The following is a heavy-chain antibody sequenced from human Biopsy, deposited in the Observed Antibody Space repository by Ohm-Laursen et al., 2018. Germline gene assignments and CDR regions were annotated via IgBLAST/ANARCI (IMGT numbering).Heavy chain of an antibody. CDR2: VHYTGST. J-gene: IGHJ2*01. D-gene: IGHD3-22*01. V-gene: IGHV4-59*01. Sequence: SDTLSLTCNVSGGAINNYYWSWIRQSPGEGLEWIGYVHYTGSTGYNPSLQSRVTISVDTSKNHFSLRLRSVTPADTAIYYCARDRGYYSDRTVPGYFDLWGRGTLVTVSS. CDR3: ARDRGYYSDRTVPGYFDL. CDR1: GGAINNYY.